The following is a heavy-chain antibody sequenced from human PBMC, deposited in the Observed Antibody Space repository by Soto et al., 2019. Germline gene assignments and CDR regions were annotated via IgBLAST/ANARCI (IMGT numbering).Heavy chain of an antibody. J-gene: IGHJ6*02. CDR1: GGTFSSYA. CDR3: ARSQGSSTSLEIYFYYHYGMDV. V-gene: IGHV1-69*06. D-gene: IGHD2-2*01. CDR2: IIPISGTA. Sequence: QGQLVQSGAEVKKPGSSVKVSCKASGGTFSSYAISWVRQAPGQGLEWMGGIIPISGTANYAQKFQGRVTITADKSTSTAYMELSSLRSEDTAVYYCARSQGSSTSLEIYFYYHYGMDVWAQGTTVTVSS.